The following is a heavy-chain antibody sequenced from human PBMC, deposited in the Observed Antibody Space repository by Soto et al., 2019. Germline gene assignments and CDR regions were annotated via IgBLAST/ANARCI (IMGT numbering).Heavy chain of an antibody. Sequence: GGSLRLSCAASGFTFSSYAMSWVRQAPGKGLEWVSAISGSGGSTYYADSVKGRFTISRDNSKNTLYQQMNSLRAEDTAVYYCAKDMVQYSGYDYRYYFDYWGQGTLVTVSS. CDR3: AKDMVQYSGYDYRYYFDY. D-gene: IGHD5-12*01. CDR1: GFTFSSYA. V-gene: IGHV3-23*01. J-gene: IGHJ4*02. CDR2: ISGSGGST.